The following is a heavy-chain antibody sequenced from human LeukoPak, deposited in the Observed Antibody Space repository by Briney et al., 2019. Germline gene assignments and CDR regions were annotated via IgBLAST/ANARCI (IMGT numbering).Heavy chain of an antibody. D-gene: IGHD3-10*01. CDR1: GYTFTSYD. Sequence: ASVKVSCKASGYTFTSYDINWVRQAAGQGLEWMGWMNPNSGNTVYAQKLQGRVTMTRNTSIRTPYMELSSLRSEDTAVYYCARNYYGSGSYYTADGMDVWGQGTTVTVSS. J-gene: IGHJ6*02. CDR3: ARNYYGSGSYYTADGMDV. CDR2: MNPNSGNT. V-gene: IGHV1-8*01.